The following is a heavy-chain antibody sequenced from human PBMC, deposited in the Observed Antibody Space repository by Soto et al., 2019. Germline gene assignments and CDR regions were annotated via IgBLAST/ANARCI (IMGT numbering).Heavy chain of an antibody. CDR1: GFTFSSYS. D-gene: IGHD4-17*01. CDR3: ARDTYYGDYAGYYYYYMDV. J-gene: IGHJ6*03. Sequence: EVQLVESGGGLVQPGGTLRLSCAASGFTFSSYSMNWVRQAPGKGLEWVSYISSSSSTIYYADSVKGRFTISRDNAENSLYLQMNSLRAEDTAVYYCARDTYYGDYAGYYYYYMDVWGKGTTVTVSS. V-gene: IGHV3-48*01. CDR2: ISSSSSTI.